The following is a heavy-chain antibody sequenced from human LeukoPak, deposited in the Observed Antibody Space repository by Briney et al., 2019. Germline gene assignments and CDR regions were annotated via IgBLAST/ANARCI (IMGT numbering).Heavy chain of an antibody. CDR2: ISYDGSNK. CDR3: TRVGYIDEGIDY. Sequence: GGSLSLSCAASGFTFSSYGMHWVRQAPGKGLEWVAVISYDGSNKYYADSVKGRFTISRDNAKNSLYLQMNSLRAEDTTIYYCTRVGYIDEGIDYWGQGTLVTVSS. CDR1: GFTFSSYG. D-gene: IGHD5-24*01. J-gene: IGHJ4*02. V-gene: IGHV3-30*03.